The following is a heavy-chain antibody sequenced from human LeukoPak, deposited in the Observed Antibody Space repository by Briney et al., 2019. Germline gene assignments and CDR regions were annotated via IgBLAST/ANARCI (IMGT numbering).Heavy chain of an antibody. CDR1: GGSISSYY. J-gene: IGHJ4*02. D-gene: IGHD3-10*01. CDR2: IYYSGST. V-gene: IGHV4-59*08. CDR3: AARPGYYGSGTPPGY. Sequence: PSETLSLTCTVSGGSISSYYWSWIRQPPGKGLEWIGYIYYSGSTNYNPSLKSRVTISVDTSKNQFSLKLSSVTAADTAVYYCAARPGYYGSGTPPGYWGQGTLVTVSS.